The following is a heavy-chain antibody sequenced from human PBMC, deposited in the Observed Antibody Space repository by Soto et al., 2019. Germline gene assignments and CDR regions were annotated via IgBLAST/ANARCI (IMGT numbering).Heavy chain of an antibody. CDR1: GYTLTSYY. CDR3: ARANYYDSSGYPHSSSY. D-gene: IGHD3-22*01. J-gene: IGHJ4*02. V-gene: IGHV1-46*01. CDR2: INPSGGST. Sequence: GASVKVSCKAPGYTLTSYYMHWVRQAPGQGLEWMGIINPSGGSTNYAQKFQGRVTMTTDTSTSTAYMELRSLRSDDTAVYYCARANYYDSSGYPHSSSYWGQGTLVTVSS.